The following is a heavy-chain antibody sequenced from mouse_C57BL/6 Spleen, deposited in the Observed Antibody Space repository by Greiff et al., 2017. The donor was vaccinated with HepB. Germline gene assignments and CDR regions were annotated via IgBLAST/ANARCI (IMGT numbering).Heavy chain of an antibody. CDR3: ARDSNYTSAWFAY. Sequence: EVQRVESGGGLVKPGGSLKLSCAASGFTFSSYAMSWVRQTPEKRLEWVATISDGGSYTYYPDNVKGRFTISRDNAKNNLYLQMSHLKSEDTAMYYCARDSNYTSAWFAYWGQGTLVTVSA. CDR2: ISDGGSYT. J-gene: IGHJ3*01. D-gene: IGHD2-5*01. V-gene: IGHV5-4*01. CDR1: GFTFSSYA.